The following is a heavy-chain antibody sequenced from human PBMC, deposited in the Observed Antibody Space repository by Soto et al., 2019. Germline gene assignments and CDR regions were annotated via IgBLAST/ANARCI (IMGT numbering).Heavy chain of an antibody. V-gene: IGHV1-3*01. Sequence: ASVKVSCKASGYTFTSYAIHWVRQAPGQRLEWMGWINAGNGNTKYSQKFQGRVTITRDISASTAYMELSSLRSQDTAVYYCARVLGVAKGDYWGQGTLVTVSS. D-gene: IGHD3-3*01. J-gene: IGHJ4*02. CDR2: INAGNGNT. CDR3: ARVLGVAKGDY. CDR1: GYTFTSYA.